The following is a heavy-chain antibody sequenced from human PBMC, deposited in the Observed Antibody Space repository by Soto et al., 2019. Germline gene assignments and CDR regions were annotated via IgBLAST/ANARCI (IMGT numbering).Heavy chain of an antibody. CDR1: GFTFSSYA. Sequence: GGSLRLSCAASGFTFSSYAMSWVRQAPGKGLEWVSAITGSGDSTYYADSVKGRFTVSRDNSKNTLYLQMNSLRAEDTAVYYCAKDNRYFDWLSLHFDYWGQGTLVTVSS. CDR2: ITGSGDST. J-gene: IGHJ4*02. V-gene: IGHV3-23*01. D-gene: IGHD3-9*01. CDR3: AKDNRYFDWLSLHFDY.